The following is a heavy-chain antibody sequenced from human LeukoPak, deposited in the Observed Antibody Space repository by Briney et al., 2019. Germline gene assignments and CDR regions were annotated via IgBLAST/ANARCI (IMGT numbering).Heavy chain of an antibody. CDR3: ARIGSSGYYYGPYYYFDY. D-gene: IGHD3-22*01. V-gene: IGHV3-21*01. Sequence: GGSLRLSCAASGFTFSSYSMNWVRQAPGKGLEWVSSISSSSSNIYYADSLQGRFTISRDNAKNSLYMHMNSLRAEDTAVYYCARIGSSGYYYGPYYYFDYWGQGTLVTVSS. CDR2: ISSSSSNI. J-gene: IGHJ4*02. CDR1: GFTFSSYS.